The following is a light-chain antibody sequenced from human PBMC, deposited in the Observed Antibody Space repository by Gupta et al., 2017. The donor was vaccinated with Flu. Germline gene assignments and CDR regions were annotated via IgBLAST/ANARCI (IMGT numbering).Light chain of an antibody. V-gene: IGKV1-12*01. CDR2: ATS. CDR3: QQANSFPTT. Sequence: DIQMTQSPSSVSAFVGDRVTITCRASQDIYRWLAWYHQKPGEAPKLLMVATSTLQSGVPSRFSGSGSGTDFALTISSLQAEDTGTYYCQQANSFPTTFGQGTRLEIK. CDR1: QDIYRW. J-gene: IGKJ5*01.